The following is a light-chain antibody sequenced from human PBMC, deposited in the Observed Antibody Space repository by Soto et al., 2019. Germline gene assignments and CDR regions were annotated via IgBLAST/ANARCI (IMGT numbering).Light chain of an antibody. CDR3: QQFGNSPRIT. Sequence: EIGLTQSPGTLSLSPGERATLSCRASQGISSSYLAWYQQKPGQAPRLLIYGASSRATGIPDRFSGSGSGTDFTLTVSGLEPEDSAVYYCQQFGNSPRITFGQGTRLDIK. CDR1: QGISSSY. V-gene: IGKV3-20*01. J-gene: IGKJ5*01. CDR2: GAS.